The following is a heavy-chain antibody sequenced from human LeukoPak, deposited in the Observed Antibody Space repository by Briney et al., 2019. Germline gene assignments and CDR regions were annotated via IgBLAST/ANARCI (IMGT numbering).Heavy chain of an antibody. CDR2: INADGSIT. CDR1: GFTFSSYW. J-gene: IGHJ4*02. D-gene: IGHD6-6*01. V-gene: IGHV3-74*01. Sequence: GGSLRLSCEASGFTFSSYWMHWVRQAPGKGLVWVARINADGSITNYADSVQGRFTISRDNAKNTLYLQMNSLRAEDTAVYYCATDRSSIAVRPHWGQGTLVTVSS. CDR3: ATDRSSIAVRPH.